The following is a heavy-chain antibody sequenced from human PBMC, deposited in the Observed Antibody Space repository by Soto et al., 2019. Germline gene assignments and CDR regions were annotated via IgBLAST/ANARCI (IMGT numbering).Heavy chain of an antibody. D-gene: IGHD2-2*01. CDR3: ANGVVPAAMGYYYYYGMDV. CDR2: ISGSGGST. Sequence: GGSLRLSFAASGFTFTGYAMTWVRQAPGRGLEWVSAISGSGGSTYYADSVKGRFTISRDNSKNTLYLQMNSLRAEDTAVYYCANGVVPAAMGYYYYYGMDVWGQGTTVTVSS. CDR1: GFTFTGYA. V-gene: IGHV3-23*01. J-gene: IGHJ6*02.